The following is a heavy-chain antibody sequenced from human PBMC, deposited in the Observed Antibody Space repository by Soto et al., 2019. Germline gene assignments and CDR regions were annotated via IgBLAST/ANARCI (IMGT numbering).Heavy chain of an antibody. CDR3: AKHDGSRSTDY. CDR1: GGSISSDY. V-gene: IGHV4-59*08. D-gene: IGHD3-10*01. J-gene: IGHJ4*02. CDR2: IHSGST. Sequence: SETLSLTCTVSGGSISSDYWNWIRQPPGKGLEWIGYIHSGSTTYSASLRSRVTISVDTSKNQFPLKLSSVTAADTAVYFCAKHDGSRSTDYWGQGTLVTVPQ.